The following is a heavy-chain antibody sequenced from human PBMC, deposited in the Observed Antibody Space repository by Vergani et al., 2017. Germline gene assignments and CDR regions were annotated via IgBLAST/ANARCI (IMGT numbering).Heavy chain of an antibody. CDR3: ASEVVRGVTNYFDY. D-gene: IGHD3-10*01. CDR1: GFTFSSYG. J-gene: IGHJ4*02. CDR2: IYYSGST. V-gene: IGHV4-59*06. Sequence: QVQLVESGGGVVQPGRSLRLSCAASGFTFSSYGMHWVRQAPGKGLEWIGYIYYSGSTYYNPSLKSRVTISVDTSKNQFSLKLSSVTAADTAVYYCASEVVRGVTNYFDYWGQGTLVTVSS.